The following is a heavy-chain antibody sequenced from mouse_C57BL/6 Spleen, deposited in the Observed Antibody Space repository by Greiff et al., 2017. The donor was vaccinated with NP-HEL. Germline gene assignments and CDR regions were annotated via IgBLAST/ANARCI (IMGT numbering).Heavy chain of an antibody. Sequence: QVQLQQPGAELVRPGSSVKLSCKASGYTFTSYWMHWVKQRPIQGLEWIGNIDPSDSETPYNQKFKDKATLTVDKSSSTAYMQLSSLTSEDSAVYYCAREWLPFDYWGQGTTLTVSS. D-gene: IGHD2-2*01. CDR2: IDPSDSET. J-gene: IGHJ2*01. V-gene: IGHV1-52*01. CDR3: AREWLPFDY. CDR1: GYTFTSYW.